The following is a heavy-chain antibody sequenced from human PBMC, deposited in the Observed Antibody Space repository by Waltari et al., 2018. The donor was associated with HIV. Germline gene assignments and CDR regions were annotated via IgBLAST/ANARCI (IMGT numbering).Heavy chain of an antibody. CDR2: ISFDGNNA. CDR3: ARTIFGVMITSDFFYGMDV. V-gene: IGHV3-30-3*01. J-gene: IGHJ6*02. Sequence: QEQLVESGGGVAQPGRSLRLPCSASGFLFGDYAMPWVRQAPGKGLEWVGLISFDGNNAYYADSVKGRFTISRDNSKNTMSLQMNSLRSDDTALYYCARTIFGVMITSDFFYGMDVWGQGTTVTVS. CDR1: GFLFGDYA. D-gene: IGHD3-3*01.